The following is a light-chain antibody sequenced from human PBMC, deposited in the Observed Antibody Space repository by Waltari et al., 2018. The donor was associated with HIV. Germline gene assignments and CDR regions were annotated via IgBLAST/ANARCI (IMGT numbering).Light chain of an antibody. J-gene: IGLJ1*01. CDR2: RNN. Sequence: QSVLTQPPSASGTPGQRVTMSLSGSRSNIGRNYVSWYQQLPGTAPKLLIYRNNERPSGVPARFSGSKSGTSASLAISGLRSEDEADYYCAAWDDSLSGLYVFGTGTKVTVL. CDR1: RSNIGRNY. V-gene: IGLV1-47*01. CDR3: AAWDDSLSGLYV.